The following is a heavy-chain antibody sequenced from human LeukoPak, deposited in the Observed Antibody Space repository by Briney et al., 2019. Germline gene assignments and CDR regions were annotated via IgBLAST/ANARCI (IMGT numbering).Heavy chain of an antibody. CDR1: GFFFSSYS. J-gene: IGHJ4*02. D-gene: IGHD3-22*01. V-gene: IGHV3-21*01. CDR3: ARDADTSSRYSRFDY. CDR2: ISSTDTYI. Sequence: GGSLRLSCAASGFFFSSYSMNWVRQAPGKGLEWVSSISSTDTYIYYADSVKGRFTISRDNAKNLLFLQMNSLRAEDTAVYYCARDADTSSRYSRFDYWGQGTLVAVSS.